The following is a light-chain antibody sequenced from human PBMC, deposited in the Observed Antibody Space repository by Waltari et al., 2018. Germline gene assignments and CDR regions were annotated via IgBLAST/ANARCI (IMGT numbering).Light chain of an antibody. CDR1: QGISRY. V-gene: IGKV3-11*01. J-gene: IGKJ2*01. Sequence: EIVLTQSPATLSLSPGERVTLSCRASQGISRYLAWYQQKPGQAPRLLIYDASNRATGIPARFSGSGSGTDFTLTISSLEPEDFAIYYCQQRSTWPRRTFGQGTKLE. CDR3: QQRSTWPRRT. CDR2: DAS.